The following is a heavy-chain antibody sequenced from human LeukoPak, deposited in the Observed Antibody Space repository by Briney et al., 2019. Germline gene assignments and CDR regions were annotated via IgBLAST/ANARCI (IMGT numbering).Heavy chain of an antibody. CDR3: ARRSGSYPPYYFDY. CDR2: IYYSGSITYN. J-gene: IGHJ4*02. V-gene: IGHV4-59*08. Sequence: SETLSLTCTVSGGSISSYYWSWIRQPPGKGLEWIGYIYYSGSITYNNYNPSLKSRVTISVDTSKNQFSLKLSSVTAADTAVYYCARRSGSYPPYYFDYWGQGTLVTVSS. CDR1: GGSISSYY. D-gene: IGHD1-26*01.